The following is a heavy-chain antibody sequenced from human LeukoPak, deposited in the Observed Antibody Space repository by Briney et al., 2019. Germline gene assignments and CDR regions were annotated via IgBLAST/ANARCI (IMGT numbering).Heavy chain of an antibody. CDR2: INSDGSST. CDR1: GFTFSSYW. Sequence: GGSLRLSCAASGFTFSSYWMHWVRQAPGKGLVWVSRINSDGSSTSYADSVKGRFIISRDNAKNTMYLQMNSLRAEDTAVYYCARIGGSGSYSGHYFDHWGQGTLVTVSS. CDR3: ARIGGSGSYSGHYFDH. J-gene: IGHJ4*02. D-gene: IGHD3-10*01. V-gene: IGHV3-74*01.